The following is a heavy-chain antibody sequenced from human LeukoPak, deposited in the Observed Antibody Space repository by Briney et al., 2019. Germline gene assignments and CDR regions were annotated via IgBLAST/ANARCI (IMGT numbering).Heavy chain of an antibody. J-gene: IGHJ4*02. V-gene: IGHV3-53*01. CDR2: IYSGGST. CDR1: GFTVSSNY. D-gene: IGHD4-17*01. Sequence: PGGSLRLSCAASGFTVSSNYMSWVRQAPGKGLEWVSVIYSGGSTYYADSVEGRFTISRDNSKNTLYLQMNSLRAEDTAVYYCARVRATVTGYYFDYWGQGTLVTVSS. CDR3: ARVRATVTGYYFDY.